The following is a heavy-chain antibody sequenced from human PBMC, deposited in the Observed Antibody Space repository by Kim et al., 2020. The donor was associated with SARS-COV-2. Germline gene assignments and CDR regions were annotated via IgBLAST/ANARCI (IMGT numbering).Heavy chain of an antibody. V-gene: IGHV3-23*01. Sequence: GGSLRLSCAASGFTFTTYAMSWVRQAPGKGLEWVSFISYNGAGTYYADSVKGRFTISRDNTENTLHLQMNSLRADDTAASYCAQNWNLDRWGQGTLVTVS. CDR3: AQNWNLDR. CDR1: GFTFTTYA. J-gene: IGHJ5*02. D-gene: IGHD1-1*01. CDR2: ISYNGAGT.